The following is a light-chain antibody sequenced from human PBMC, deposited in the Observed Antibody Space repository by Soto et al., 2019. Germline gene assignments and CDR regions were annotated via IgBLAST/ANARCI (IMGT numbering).Light chain of an antibody. V-gene: IGKV4-1*01. CDR3: QHYFSTPNA. CDR1: QSVFYNSYNKSY. J-gene: IGKJ2*01. CDR2: WAS. Sequence: DIVLTQSPDSLAGSLGEMATFDCKSNQSVFYNSYNKSYLAWYQQKPGQPPKRLIYWASTRESGVPDRFSGGGSGTDFTLTITSLQAEDVAVYYCQHYFSTPNAFGHGTKLEIK.